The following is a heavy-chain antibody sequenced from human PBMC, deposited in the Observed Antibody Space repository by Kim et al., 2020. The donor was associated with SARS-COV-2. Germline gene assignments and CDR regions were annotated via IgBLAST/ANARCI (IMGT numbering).Heavy chain of an antibody. V-gene: IGHV3-33*01. D-gene: IGHD3-16*01. CDR2: IWYDGSNK. J-gene: IGHJ4*02. Sequence: GGSLRLSCAASGFTFSSYGMHWVRQAPGKGLEWVAVIWYDGSNKYYADSVKGRFTISRDNSKNTLYLQMNSLRAEDTAVYYCARDLLDVGWGFGYWGQGTLVTVSS. CDR3: ARDLLDVGWGFGY. CDR1: GFTFSSYG.